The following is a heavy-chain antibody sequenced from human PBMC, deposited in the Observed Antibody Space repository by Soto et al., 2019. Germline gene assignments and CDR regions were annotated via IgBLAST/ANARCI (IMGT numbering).Heavy chain of an antibody. CDR2: TYYRSKWYN. J-gene: IGHJ4*02. Sequence: SQTLSLTCAISGDSVSSNSAAWNWIRQSPSRGLEWLGRTYYRSKWYNDYAVSVKSRITINPDTSRNQFSLQLNSVTPEDTAVYYCARGIVLMVYASDFDYWGQGTLVTVSS. D-gene: IGHD2-8*01. CDR3: ARGIVLMVYASDFDY. V-gene: IGHV6-1*01. CDR1: GDSVSSNSAA.